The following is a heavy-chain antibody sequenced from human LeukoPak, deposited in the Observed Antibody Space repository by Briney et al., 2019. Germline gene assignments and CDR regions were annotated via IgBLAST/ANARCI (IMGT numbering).Heavy chain of an antibody. D-gene: IGHD7-27*01. CDR1: GDSVSSNSAA. Sequence: SQTLSLTCAISGDSVSSNSAAWNSISQSPSRGLEWLGRTYYRSKWYNAYAVSVKSRITINPDTSKNQFSLQLNSVTPEDTAVYYCARDRLTGDEDYFDYWGQGTLVTVSS. CDR3: ARDRLTGDEDYFDY. V-gene: IGHV6-1*01. J-gene: IGHJ4*02. CDR2: TYYRSKWYN.